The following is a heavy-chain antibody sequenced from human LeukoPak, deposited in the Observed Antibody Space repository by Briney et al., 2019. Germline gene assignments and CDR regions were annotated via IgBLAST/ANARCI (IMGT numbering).Heavy chain of an antibody. Sequence: GESLKISCKGSGYSFTSYWIGWVRQMPGKGLEWMGIIYPGDSDTRYSPSFQGQVTISADKSISTAYLQWSSLKASDTAMYYCARHSTGETGTTRGHDAFDIWGQGTMVTVSS. CDR2: IYPGDSDT. D-gene: IGHD1-14*01. CDR3: ARHSTGETGTTRGHDAFDI. V-gene: IGHV5-51*01. CDR1: GYSFTSYW. J-gene: IGHJ3*02.